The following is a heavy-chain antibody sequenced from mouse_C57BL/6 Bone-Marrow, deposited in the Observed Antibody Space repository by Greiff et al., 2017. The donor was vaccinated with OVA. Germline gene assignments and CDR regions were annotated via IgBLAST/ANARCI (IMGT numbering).Heavy chain of an antibody. CDR1: GYTFTSYD. J-gene: IGHJ3*01. V-gene: IGHV1-85*01. Sequence: VHLVESGPGLVKPGASVTLSCTASGYTFTSYDINWVKQRPGQGLEWIGWIFPRDGSTKYNAKFKGKATFTVDTSSSTAYMELHSLTSEDSAVYFCARGGGSFAYWGQGTLVTVSA. CDR2: IFPRDGST. CDR3: ARGGGSFAY. D-gene: IGHD1-1*02.